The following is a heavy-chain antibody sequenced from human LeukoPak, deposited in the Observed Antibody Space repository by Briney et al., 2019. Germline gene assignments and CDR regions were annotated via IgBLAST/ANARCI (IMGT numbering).Heavy chain of an antibody. CDR1: GFTVSSNY. D-gene: IGHD1-26*01. V-gene: IGHV3-66*02. J-gene: IGHJ4*02. Sequence: GGSLRLSCAASGFTVSSNYMSWVRQAPGKGLEWVSVIYSGGSTYYADSVKGRFTNSRDNSKNTLYLQMNSLRAEDTAVYYCARAKWGSDFDYWGQGTLVTVSS. CDR2: IYSGGST. CDR3: ARAKWGSDFDY.